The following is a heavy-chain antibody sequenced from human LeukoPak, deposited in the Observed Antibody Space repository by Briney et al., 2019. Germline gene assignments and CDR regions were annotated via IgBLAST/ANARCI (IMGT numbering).Heavy chain of an antibody. J-gene: IGHJ4*02. CDR3: ATSTKVVRPDSWDS. Sequence: SETLSLTCTVSGGSISSSSYYWGWIRQPPGTGLEWIGSIYYSGSTYYNPSLKSRVTMTIDTSKKEVSLKLTSVTAADTSIYFCATSTKVVRPDSWDSWGQGTLVTVSS. CDR1: GGSISSSSYY. CDR2: IYYSGST. D-gene: IGHD4-11*01. V-gene: IGHV4-39*07.